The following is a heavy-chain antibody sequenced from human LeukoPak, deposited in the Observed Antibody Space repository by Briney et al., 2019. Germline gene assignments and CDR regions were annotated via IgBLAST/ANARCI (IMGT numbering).Heavy chain of an antibody. J-gene: IGHJ5*02. D-gene: IGHD1-20*01. V-gene: IGHV1-2*02. CDR1: GYTFIGYY. CDR3: ARDSITGVPWGYNWFDP. Sequence: ASVMVFCKASGYTFIGYYMHWVRQAPGQGLLWMGWINPNSGCTNYAQKFQGRVTMTRDTSISTAYMELSRLRSDDTAAYYCARDSITGVPWGYNWFDPWGQGTLVTVSS. CDR2: INPNSGCT.